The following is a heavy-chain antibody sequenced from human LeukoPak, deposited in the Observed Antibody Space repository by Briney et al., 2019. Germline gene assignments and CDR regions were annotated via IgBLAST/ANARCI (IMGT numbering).Heavy chain of an antibody. D-gene: IGHD3-10*01. J-gene: IGHJ4*02. CDR1: GGSFSGYY. V-gene: IGHV4-34*01. CDR3: AREEEFGEGAFDY. CDR2: INHSGST. Sequence: SETLSLTCAVYGGSFSGYYWSWIRQPPGKGLEWIGEINHSGSTNYNPSLKSRVTISVDTSKNQFSLKLRSVTAADTAVYYCAREEEFGEGAFDYWGQGTLVTVSS.